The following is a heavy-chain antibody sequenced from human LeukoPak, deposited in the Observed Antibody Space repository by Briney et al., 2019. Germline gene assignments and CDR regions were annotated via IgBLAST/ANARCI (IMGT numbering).Heavy chain of an antibody. CDR3: ARDREDPDY. Sequence: ASVKVSCKASGYTFTTYYMHWVRQAPGQGLEWMGIINPSGGSTSYAQKFQGRVPMTRDASTSTVYMELRRLRSEDTAVYYCARDREDPDYWGQGTLVTVSS. CDR1: GYTFTTYY. CDR2: INPSGGST. V-gene: IGHV1-46*01. J-gene: IGHJ4*02. D-gene: IGHD1-26*01.